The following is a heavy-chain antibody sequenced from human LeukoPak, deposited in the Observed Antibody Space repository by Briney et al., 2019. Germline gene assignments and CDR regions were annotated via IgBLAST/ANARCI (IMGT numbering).Heavy chain of an antibody. CDR3: ATDCSGGSCYSDYFDY. D-gene: IGHD2-15*01. J-gene: IGHJ4*02. Sequence: SETLSLTCTVSGGSISSGDYYWSWIRQPPGKGLEWIGYIYYSGSTYYNPSLKSRVTISVDTSKNQFSLKLSSVTAADTAVYYCATDCSGGSCYSDYFDYWGQGTLVTVSS. CDR2: IYYSGST. CDR1: GGSISSGDYY. V-gene: IGHV4-30-4*01.